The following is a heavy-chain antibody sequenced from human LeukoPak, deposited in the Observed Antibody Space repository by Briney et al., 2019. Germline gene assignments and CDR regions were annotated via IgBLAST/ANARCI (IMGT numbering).Heavy chain of an antibody. Sequence: GGSLRLSCAASGFTFSSYWMHWVRQVPGKGLVWVSRINSDGSSTTYADSVKGRFSISRDNAKNTLYLQMNSLRAEDTAVYYCAKDPNRYDSSIYYCAYWGQGTLVTVSS. CDR1: GFTFSSYW. CDR3: AKDPNRYDSSIYYCAY. CDR2: INSDGSST. J-gene: IGHJ4*02. V-gene: IGHV3-74*01. D-gene: IGHD3-22*01.